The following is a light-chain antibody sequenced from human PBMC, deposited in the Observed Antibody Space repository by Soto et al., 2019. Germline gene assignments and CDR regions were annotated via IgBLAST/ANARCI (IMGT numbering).Light chain of an antibody. CDR1: QSVSSN. V-gene: IGKV3-15*01. Sequence: EIVMTQSPATLSVSPGERATLSCRASQSVSSNLAWYQQKPGQAPRLLIYGASTRATGIPARFSGTGSGTDFSLTVSSLQSEDFAVYYCQQYNNWPPITFGQGTRLEIK. CDR3: QQYNNWPPIT. CDR2: GAS. J-gene: IGKJ5*01.